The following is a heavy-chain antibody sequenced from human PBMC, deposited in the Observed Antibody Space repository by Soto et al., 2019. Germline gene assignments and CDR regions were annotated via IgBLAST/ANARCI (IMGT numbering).Heavy chain of an antibody. J-gene: IGHJ6*02. CDR2: ISTSGGST. CDR1: GYMFANYH. V-gene: IGHV1-46*01. CDR3: ARDSSFYSGSGSFSTYHFFGLDI. Sequence: QVQLLQSGAEVKQPGASVKVSCKASGYMFANYHMHWVRQAPGQGLESMGVISTSGGSTIYAQDLTGRASMTRNMSTNTVYMELFNLTSQDAPVYYCARDSSFYSGSGSFSTYHFFGLDIWAQGTTVTVS. D-gene: IGHD3-10*01.